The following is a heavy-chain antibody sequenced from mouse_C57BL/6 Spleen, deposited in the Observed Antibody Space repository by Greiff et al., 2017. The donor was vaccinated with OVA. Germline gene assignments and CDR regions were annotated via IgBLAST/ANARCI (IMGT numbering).Heavy chain of an antibody. J-gene: IGHJ3*01. Sequence: QVQLQQSGAELVRPGASVTLSCKASGYTFTDYEMHWVKQTPVHGLEWIGAIDPETGGTAYNQKFKGKAILTADKSSSTAYMELRSLTSEDSSVYYCTREAYDGYSFAYWGQGTLVTVSA. CDR2: IDPETGGT. V-gene: IGHV1-15*01. CDR3: TREAYDGYSFAY. CDR1: GYTFTDYE. D-gene: IGHD2-3*01.